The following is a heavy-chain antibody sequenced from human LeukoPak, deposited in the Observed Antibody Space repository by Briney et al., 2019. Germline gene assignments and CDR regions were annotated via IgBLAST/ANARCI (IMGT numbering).Heavy chain of an antibody. D-gene: IGHD3-9*01. CDR2: ISYDGSNK. Sequence: HPGGSLRLSCAASGFTFGSYAMHWVRQAPGKGLEWVAVISYDGSNKYYADSVKGRFTISRDNSKNTLYLQMNSLRAEDTAVYYCARDPGILYWGQGTLVTVSS. CDR3: ARDPGILY. V-gene: IGHV3-30-3*01. J-gene: IGHJ4*02. CDR1: GFTFGSYA.